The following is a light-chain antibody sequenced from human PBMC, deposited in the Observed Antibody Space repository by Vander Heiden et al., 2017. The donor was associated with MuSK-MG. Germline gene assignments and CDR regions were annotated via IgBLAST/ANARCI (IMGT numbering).Light chain of an antibody. V-gene: IGKV1-33*01. CDR3: QQEDNLPNT. CDR2: DAS. Sequence: DIQMTQSPSSLSASVGDRVTITCQASQDISNYLNWYQQKPGKAPKLLIYDASNLETGVPSRFSGSGSGTDFTFTISSLQPEDIATYYCQQEDNLPNTFGHGTKVDIK. J-gene: IGKJ3*01. CDR1: QDISNY.